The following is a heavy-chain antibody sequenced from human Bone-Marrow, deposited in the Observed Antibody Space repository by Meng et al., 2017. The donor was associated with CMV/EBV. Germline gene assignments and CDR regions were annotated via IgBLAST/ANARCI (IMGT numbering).Heavy chain of an antibody. CDR3: ARDCSGGSCYTHYYYGMGV. CDR1: GFTFSSYW. J-gene: IGHJ6*02. D-gene: IGHD2-15*01. CDR2: IKQDGSER. V-gene: IGHV3-7*01. Sequence: GESLKISCAASGFTFSSYWFSWVRQTPQKGLEWVANIKQDGSERYYVDSVKGRFTISRDNAKNSLYLQMNSLRTEDTAIYYCARDCSGGSCYTHYYYGMGVWGQGTTVTFSS.